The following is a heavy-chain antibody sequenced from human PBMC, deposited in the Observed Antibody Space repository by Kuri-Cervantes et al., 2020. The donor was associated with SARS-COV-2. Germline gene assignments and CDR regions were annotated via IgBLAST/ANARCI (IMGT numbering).Heavy chain of an antibody. CDR2: ISWNSGSI. CDR1: GFTLDDYA. Sequence: GGSLRLSCAASGFTLDDYAMHWVRQAPGKGLEWVSGISWNSGSIGYADSVKGRFTISRDNAKNSLYLQMNSLRAEDTALYYCAKGLGSSSWYGFDYWGQGTLVTISS. J-gene: IGHJ4*02. CDR3: AKGLGSSSWYGFDY. D-gene: IGHD6-13*01. V-gene: IGHV3-9*01.